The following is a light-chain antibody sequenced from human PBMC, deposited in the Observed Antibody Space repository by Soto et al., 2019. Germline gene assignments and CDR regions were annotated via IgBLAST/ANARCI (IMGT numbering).Light chain of an antibody. CDR2: EVS. CDR1: SSDVGGYNY. J-gene: IGLJ2*01. Sequence: QSALTQPASVSGSPGQSITISCTGTSSDVGGYNYVSWYQQHPGKAPRLMIYEVSNRPSGVSNRFSGSKSGNTASLTISGLQAEDEADYYCSPYTTSSTLGVVFGGGTKLTVL. CDR3: SPYTTSSTLGVV. V-gene: IGLV2-14*01.